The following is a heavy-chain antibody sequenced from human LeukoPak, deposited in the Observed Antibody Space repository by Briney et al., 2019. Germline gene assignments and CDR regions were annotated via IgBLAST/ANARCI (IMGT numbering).Heavy chain of an antibody. CDR2: ISSSGANT. CDR1: GFTFINYA. D-gene: IGHD3-10*01. Sequence: PGGPLRLSCAASGFTFINYAMIWVRQAPGKGLEWVSTISSSGANTHYADSVKGRFTVSRDNSKNTVSLQMNSLRAEDTAIYYCANGFYYPSYYFNYWGQGTLVTVAS. V-gene: IGHV3-23*01. J-gene: IGHJ4*02. CDR3: ANGFYYPSYYFNY.